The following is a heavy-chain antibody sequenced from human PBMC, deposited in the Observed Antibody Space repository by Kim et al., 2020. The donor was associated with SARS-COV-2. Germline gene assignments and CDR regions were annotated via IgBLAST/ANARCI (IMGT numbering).Heavy chain of an antibody. J-gene: IGHJ1*01. CDR2: ISHGGAPT. CDR1: GFAITGYE. V-gene: IGHV3-48*03. CDR3: ARDHSGWSLL. D-gene: IGHD6-19*01. Sequence: GGSLRLSCAASGFAITGYEMNWVRQAPGKRLEWVSYISHGGAPTFYADSVKGRFTISRDDSHNSLYLQMSDLRVEDTAVYYCARDHSGWSLLWGQGTLVTVSS.